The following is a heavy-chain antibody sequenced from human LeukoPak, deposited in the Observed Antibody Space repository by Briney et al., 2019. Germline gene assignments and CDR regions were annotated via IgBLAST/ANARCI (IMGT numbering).Heavy chain of an antibody. CDR3: VLQSSSLFTAVTQATDY. Sequence: SGPTLVNPTQTLTLTCTFSGFSLSTRGVGVGWIRQPSGKALEWLALIYWDDDKRYSPSLKSRLSITKDTSKNQVVLTMTNLNPVDTATYYCVLQSSSLFTAVTQATDYWGQGTLVTVSS. CDR2: IYWDDDK. CDR1: GFSLSTRGVG. D-gene: IGHD4-17*01. V-gene: IGHV2-5*02. J-gene: IGHJ4*02.